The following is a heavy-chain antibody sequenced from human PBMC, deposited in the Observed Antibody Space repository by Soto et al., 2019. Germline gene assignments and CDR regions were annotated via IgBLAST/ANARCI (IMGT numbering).Heavy chain of an antibody. J-gene: IGHJ3*02. V-gene: IGHV4-59*08. CDR2: IYYSGST. D-gene: IGHD2-2*01. CDR3: ARRRTGQPAAFDI. Sequence: SETLSLTCTVSGGSISSYYWSWIRQPPGKGLEWIGYIYYSGSTNYNPSLKSRVTISVDTSKNQFSLKLSSVTAADTAVYYCARRRTGQPAAFDIWGQGTMVTVSS. CDR1: GGSISSYY.